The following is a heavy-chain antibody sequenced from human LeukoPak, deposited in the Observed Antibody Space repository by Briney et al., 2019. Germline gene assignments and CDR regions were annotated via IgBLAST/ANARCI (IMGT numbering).Heavy chain of an antibody. CDR2: TNPNSGDA. V-gene: IGHV1-2*06. Sequence: ASVRVSCKTSGYTFTDYYLHWVRQAPGQGLEWVGRTNPNSGDANYAQNFQGRVTMTSDTSINTAYMELSRLTSDDTALYYCARDWTSGSQNYWGQGTLVTVSS. CDR3: ARDWTSGSQNY. D-gene: IGHD3-10*01. CDR1: GYTFTDYY. J-gene: IGHJ4*02.